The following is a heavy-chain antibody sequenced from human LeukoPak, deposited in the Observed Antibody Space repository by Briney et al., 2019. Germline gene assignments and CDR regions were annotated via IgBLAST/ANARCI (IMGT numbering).Heavy chain of an antibody. V-gene: IGHV3-11*03. Sequence: GGSLRLSCVGSGFTLSGYYMSWIRQAPGKGLEWVSYISSSSSYTNYADSVKGRFTISRDNVKNSLYLQMNSLRAEDTAVYYCAFVEDYDILTGIDYWGQGTLVTVSS. CDR1: GFTLSGYY. CDR3: AFVEDYDILTGIDY. D-gene: IGHD3-9*01. J-gene: IGHJ4*02. CDR2: ISSSSSYT.